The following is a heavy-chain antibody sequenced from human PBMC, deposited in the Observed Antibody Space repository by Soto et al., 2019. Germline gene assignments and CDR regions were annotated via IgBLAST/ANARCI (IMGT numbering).Heavy chain of an antibody. CDR1: GYSFTNYW. CDR3: ASRSGMGTYDAFDI. CDR2: IYPGDSET. V-gene: IGHV5-51*01. J-gene: IGHJ3*02. D-gene: IGHD3-3*01. Sequence: PGESLKISCKGSGYSFTNYWIAWVRQMPGKGLGWMGIIYPGDSETRYSPSFQGQVTISADKSISTAYLQWSSLKASDTAIYYCASRSGMGTYDAFDICGQGTMVTV.